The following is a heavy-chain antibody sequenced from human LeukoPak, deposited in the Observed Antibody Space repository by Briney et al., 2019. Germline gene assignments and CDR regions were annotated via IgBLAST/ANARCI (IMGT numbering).Heavy chain of an antibody. CDR3: AREQAQYYYDSGGYYDDY. CDR1: GFTFSSYS. D-gene: IGHD3-22*01. Sequence: AGGSLRLSCAASGFTFSSYSMNWVRQAPGKGLEWVSYISSSSSTIYYADSVKGRFTISRDNAKNSLYLQMNSLRDEDTAVYYCAREQAQYYYDSGGYYDDYWGQGTLVTVSS. V-gene: IGHV3-48*02. J-gene: IGHJ4*02. CDR2: ISSSSSTI.